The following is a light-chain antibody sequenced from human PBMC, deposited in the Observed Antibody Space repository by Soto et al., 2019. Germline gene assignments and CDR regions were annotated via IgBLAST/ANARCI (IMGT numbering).Light chain of an antibody. CDR3: QQYGSSLFT. CDR2: GAF. CDR1: LSVSSSY. Sequence: EIVLTQSPGTLSXSPXXXATXXCRARLSVSSSYLAWYQQKPGQAPRLLIYGAFSRATGIPERFTGSGTGTDFTLTISRLDPEDFAVYYCQQYGSSLFTFGPSTKVDIK. J-gene: IGKJ3*01. V-gene: IGKV3-20*01.